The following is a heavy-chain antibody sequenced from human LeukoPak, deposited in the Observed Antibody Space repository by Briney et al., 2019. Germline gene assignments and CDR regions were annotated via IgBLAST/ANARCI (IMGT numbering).Heavy chain of an antibody. V-gene: IGHV3-7*01. D-gene: IGHD3-10*01. Sequence: GGSLRLSCAASGFTFSSYWMSWVRQAPGKGLEWVANIKQDGSEKYYVDSVKGRFTISRDNAKNSLYLQMNSLRAEDTAVYYCAKDLGSGSDYSYYYYYGMDVWGQGTTVTVSS. CDR2: IKQDGSEK. CDR3: AKDLGSGSDYSYYYYYGMDV. J-gene: IGHJ6*02. CDR1: GFTFSSYW.